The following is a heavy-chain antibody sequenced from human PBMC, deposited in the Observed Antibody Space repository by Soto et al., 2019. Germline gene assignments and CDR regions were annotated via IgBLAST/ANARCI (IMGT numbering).Heavy chain of an antibody. CDR3: ARNDLDYGGNPLST. J-gene: IGHJ1*01. CDR1: GVSITSGDYY. D-gene: IGHD4-17*01. V-gene: IGHV4-30-4*08. Sequence: SETLSLTCTVSGVSITSGDYYWSWIRQSPGKGLEWIGYIYYSESAHYNPTLKSRILISIDRSKNQLSLKMTSVTASDTAVYYCARNDLDYGGNPLSTWGQGTLVTVSS. CDR2: IYYSESA.